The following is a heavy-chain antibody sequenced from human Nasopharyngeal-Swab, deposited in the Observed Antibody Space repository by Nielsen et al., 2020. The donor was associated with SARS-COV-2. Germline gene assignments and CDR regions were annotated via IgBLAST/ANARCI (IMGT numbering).Heavy chain of an antibody. Sequence: SETLSPTCAVYGGSFSGYYWSWIRQPPGKGLEWIGEINHSGSTNYNPSLKSRVTISVDTSKNQFSLKLSSVTAADTAVYYCARERQLPQYYYYYYYMDVWGKGTTVTVSS. CDR3: ARERQLPQYYYYYYYMDV. V-gene: IGHV4-34*01. J-gene: IGHJ6*03. CDR1: GGSFSGYY. D-gene: IGHD2-2*01. CDR2: INHSGST.